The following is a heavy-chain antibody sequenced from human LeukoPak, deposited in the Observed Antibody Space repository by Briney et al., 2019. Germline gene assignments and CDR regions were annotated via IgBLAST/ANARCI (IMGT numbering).Heavy chain of an antibody. CDR3: AREVSAVAGTRLYYFDC. J-gene: IGHJ4*02. CDR2: IIPIFGTA. CDR1: GGTFSSYA. D-gene: IGHD6-19*01. V-gene: IGHV1-69*05. Sequence: GASVKVSCKASGGTFSSYAISWLRQAPGQGLEWMGRIIPIFGTANYAQKFQGRVTITTDESTSTAYMELSSLRSEDTAVYYCAREVSAVAGTRLYYFDCWGQGTLVTVSS.